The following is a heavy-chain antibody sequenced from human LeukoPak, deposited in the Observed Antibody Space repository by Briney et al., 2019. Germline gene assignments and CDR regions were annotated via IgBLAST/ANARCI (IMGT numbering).Heavy chain of an antibody. CDR3: VTDNPGIMVLEH. Sequence: GGSLRLSCAVSGLTFSDYEMNWVGQAPDKGLEWLSFIDRSGNVMRYAESVKGRFTISRDNTRNSLYLQMNSLRAEDTAVYYCVTDNPGIMVLEHWGEGTLVTVSS. D-gene: IGHD3-3*01. CDR1: GLTFSDYE. J-gene: IGHJ4*01. V-gene: IGHV3-48*03. CDR2: IDRSGNVM.